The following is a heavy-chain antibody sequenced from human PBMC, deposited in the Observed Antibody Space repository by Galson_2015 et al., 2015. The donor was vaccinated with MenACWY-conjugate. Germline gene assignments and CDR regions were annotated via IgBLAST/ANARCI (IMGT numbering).Heavy chain of an antibody. CDR1: GYDFTTHW. V-gene: IGHV5-51*01. D-gene: IGHD2-2*01. CDR3: ARRRSSTSGGHWFDP. Sequence: QSGAEVKKPGESLKISCKGSGYDFTTHWIVWVRQMPGKGLEWMGIIYPRDSETTYSPTFQGQVTISADKSISAAYLQWSSLKPSDTAIYYCARRRSSTSGGHWFDPWGQGTLVTVSS. J-gene: IGHJ5*02. CDR2: IYPRDSET.